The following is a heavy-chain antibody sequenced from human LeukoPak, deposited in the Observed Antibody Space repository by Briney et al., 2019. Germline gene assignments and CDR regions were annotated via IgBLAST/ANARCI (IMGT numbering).Heavy chain of an antibody. CDR1: GGSISSYY. CDR2: IYYSGST. Sequence: SETLSLTCTVSGGSISSYYWSWIRQPPGKGLEWIGYIYYSGSTNYNPSLKSRVTISVDTSKNQFSLRLTSVTAADTAVYYCVRTNPWDLTYYFDYWGQGTLVTVSS. CDR3: VRTNPWDLTYYFDY. V-gene: IGHV4-59*01. J-gene: IGHJ4*02. D-gene: IGHD1-14*01.